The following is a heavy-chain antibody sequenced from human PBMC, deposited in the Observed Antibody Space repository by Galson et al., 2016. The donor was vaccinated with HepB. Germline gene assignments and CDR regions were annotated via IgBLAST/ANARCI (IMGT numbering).Heavy chain of an antibody. Sequence: SVKVSCKASGYTFTSYDLNWVRQAPGQGLEWLGWMNPNSGDTVYAQKFQGRVTLTRNTSLRTAYMELRSLTSEDTALYYCARDYGGNSGWFDPWGQGTLVTVSS. CDR1: GYTFTSYD. V-gene: IGHV1-8*01. D-gene: IGHD4-23*01. J-gene: IGHJ5*02. CDR2: MNPNSGDT. CDR3: ARDYGGNSGWFDP.